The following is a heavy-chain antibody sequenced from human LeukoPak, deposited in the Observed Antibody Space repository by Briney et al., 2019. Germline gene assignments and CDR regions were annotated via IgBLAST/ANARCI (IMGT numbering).Heavy chain of an antibody. Sequence: ASVKVSCKASGYTFSGYYMHWVRQAPGQGLEWMGWINPNSGGTNYAQKFQGRVTMTRDTSISTAYMELSRLRSDDTAVYYCARDREYIVVVVAATTPDYWGQGTLVTVSS. CDR3: ARDREYIVVVVAATTPDY. J-gene: IGHJ4*02. D-gene: IGHD2-15*01. CDR2: INPNSGGT. CDR1: GYTFSGYY. V-gene: IGHV1-2*02.